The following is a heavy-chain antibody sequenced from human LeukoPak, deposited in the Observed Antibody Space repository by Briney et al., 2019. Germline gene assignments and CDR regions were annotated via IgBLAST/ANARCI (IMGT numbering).Heavy chain of an antibody. D-gene: IGHD6-13*01. CDR2: IYYSGGT. CDR3: ARDRPALYSSSWREIDY. V-gene: IGHV4-59*12. CDR1: GGSISSYY. Sequence: SETLSLTCTVSGGSISSYYWSWIRQPPGKGLEWIGYIYYSGGTNYNPSLKSRVTISVDTSKNQFSLKLSSVTAADTAVYYCARDRPALYSSSWREIDYWGQGTLVTVSS. J-gene: IGHJ4*02.